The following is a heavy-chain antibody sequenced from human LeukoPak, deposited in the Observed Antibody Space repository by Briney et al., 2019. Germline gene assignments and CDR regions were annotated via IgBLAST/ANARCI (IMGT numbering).Heavy chain of an antibody. CDR3: ARDSIYCSSTSCYYYYGMDV. D-gene: IGHD2-2*01. J-gene: IGHJ6*02. CDR2: INPSGGST. Sequence: GASVKVSCKASGYTFTSYYMHWVRQSPGQGLEWMGIINPSGGSTSYAQKFQGRVTMTRDTSTSTVYMELSSLRSEDTAVYYCARDSIYCSSTSCYYYYGMDVWGQGTTVTVSS. V-gene: IGHV1-46*01. CDR1: GYTFTSYY.